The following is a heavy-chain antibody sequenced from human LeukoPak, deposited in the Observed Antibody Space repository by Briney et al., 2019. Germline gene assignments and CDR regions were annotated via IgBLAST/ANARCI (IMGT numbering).Heavy chain of an antibody. V-gene: IGHV3-11*01. J-gene: IGHJ4*02. D-gene: IGHD3-10*01. CDR1: GFTFSNYY. CDR2: ISSCGSNI. Sequence: PGGSLRLSCAASGFTFSNYYMSWIRQAPGKGLEWVSYISSCGSNIYYAEYLQGRFTISRDYSTNSVYLQMNSLRAEDTAVYYCARDSYGSGSYRAPSVDFWGQGTLVTVSS. CDR3: ARDSYGSGSYRAPSVDF.